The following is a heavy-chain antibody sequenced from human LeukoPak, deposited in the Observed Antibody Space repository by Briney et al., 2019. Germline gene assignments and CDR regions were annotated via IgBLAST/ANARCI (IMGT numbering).Heavy chain of an antibody. CDR1: GFTFSSYA. V-gene: IGHV3-23*01. Sequence: PGGSLRLSCAASGFTFSSYAMSWVRQAPGKGLEWVSAISGSGGSTYYADSVKGRSTISRDNSKNTLYLQMNSLRAEDTAVYYCAKGLVPAAGKNYYYGMDVWGQGTTVTVSS. CDR2: ISGSGGST. CDR3: AKGLVPAAGKNYYYGMDV. J-gene: IGHJ6*02. D-gene: IGHD2-2*01.